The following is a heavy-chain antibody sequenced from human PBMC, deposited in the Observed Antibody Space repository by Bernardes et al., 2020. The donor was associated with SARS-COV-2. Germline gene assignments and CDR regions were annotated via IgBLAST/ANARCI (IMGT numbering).Heavy chain of an antibody. CDR2: IDTAGDT. J-gene: IGHJ3*02. CDR3: VRDGRPPLNGLDI. Sequence: GGSLRLSCKTSGFTFSNYDMNWVRQPTGKSLEWVATIDTAGDTYYAGSVEGRFIISRENAKNSLYLQMNNLEAGDTAMYYCVRDGRPPLNGLDIWGQGTVVTVSS. CDR1: GFTFSNYD. D-gene: IGHD1-1*01. V-gene: IGHV3-13*01.